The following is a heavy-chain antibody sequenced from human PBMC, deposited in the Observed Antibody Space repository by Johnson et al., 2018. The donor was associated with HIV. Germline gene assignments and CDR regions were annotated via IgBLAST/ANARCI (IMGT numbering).Heavy chain of an antibody. D-gene: IGHD3-16*01. Sequence: VQLVESGGGVVQPGKSLTLSCVGSGLSFSNFGIHWVRQAPGKGPEWVAVISFDGNLKKYADSVKGRFTISRDNSKNTLYLQMNSLRAEDTAVYYCARGGARPYDAFDIWGQGTMVTVSS. CDR1: GLSFSNFG. V-gene: IGHV3-33*08. CDR2: ISFDGNLK. CDR3: ARGGARPYDAFDI. J-gene: IGHJ3*02.